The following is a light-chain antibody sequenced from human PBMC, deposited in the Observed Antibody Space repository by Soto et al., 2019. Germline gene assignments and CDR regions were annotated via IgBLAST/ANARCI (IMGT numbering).Light chain of an antibody. CDR3: QQYAGSPT. J-gene: IGKJ3*01. CDR1: QSVSSN. V-gene: IGKV3-15*01. Sequence: EIVMTQSPATLSVSPGERATLSCRASQSVSSNLAWYQQKPGQAPRLLIYGASTRATGIPARFSGSGSGTEFTLTISGLEPEDSAVYYCQQYAGSPTFGPGTKVDMK. CDR2: GAS.